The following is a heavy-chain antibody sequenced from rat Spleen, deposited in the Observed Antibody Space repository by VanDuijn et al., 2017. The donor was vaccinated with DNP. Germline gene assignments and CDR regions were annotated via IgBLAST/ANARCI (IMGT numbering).Heavy chain of an antibody. D-gene: IGHD1-3*01. CDR1: GFSLASYT. J-gene: IGHJ4*01. Sequence: QVQLKESGPGLVQPSQTLSLTCSVSGFSLASYTVSWVRQPPGKGLEWIAAISNSGITYFNSAVKSRLSISRDTSKSQVFLKMNSVQTEDTAIYFCARSLATVVPTGAMDVWGQGTSVTVSS. CDR3: ARSLATVVPTGAMDV. V-gene: IGHV2-6*01. CDR2: ISNSGIT.